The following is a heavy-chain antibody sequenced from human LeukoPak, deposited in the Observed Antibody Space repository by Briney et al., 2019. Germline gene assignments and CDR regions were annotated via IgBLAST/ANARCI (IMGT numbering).Heavy chain of an antibody. Sequence: ASVKVSCKASGYTFTGYYMHWVRQAPGQGLEWMGCINPNSGGTNYAQTFQGRVTITRDTSISKAYMEVNRLRSDETPGYYCARALSYCSGGSCYLLDPWGEGTLVTV. D-gene: IGHD2-15*01. CDR2: INPNSGGT. CDR1: GYTFTGYY. J-gene: IGHJ5*02. CDR3: ARALSYCSGGSCYLLDP. V-gene: IGHV1-2*02.